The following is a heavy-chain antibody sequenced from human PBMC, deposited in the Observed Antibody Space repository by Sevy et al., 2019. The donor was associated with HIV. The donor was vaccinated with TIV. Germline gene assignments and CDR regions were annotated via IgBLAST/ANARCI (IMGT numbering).Heavy chain of an antibody. CDR2: IFYSGRT. CDR3: ARNGGLVDRAFDF. V-gene: IGHV4-39*01. D-gene: IGHD3-10*01. Sequence: SETLSLTCTVSGASISRSSYDWGWIRQPPGKGLEWVGSIFYSGRTQYNPALNSRVTIYADTSKNQFSLTLSSVTVADTAVYYCARNGGLVDRAFDFWGQGALVTVSS. J-gene: IGHJ4*02. CDR1: GASISRSSYD.